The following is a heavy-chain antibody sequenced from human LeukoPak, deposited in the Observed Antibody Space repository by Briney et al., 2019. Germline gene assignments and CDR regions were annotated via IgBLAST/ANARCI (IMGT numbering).Heavy chain of an antibody. CDR2: IYYSETT. V-gene: IGHV4-39*01. CDR1: GGSIGTTNYY. D-gene: IGHD3-9*01. CDR3: ARQRADYFYYYVDV. Sequence: SETLSLTCTVSGGSIGTTNYYWGWLRQPPGKGLEWIGSIYYSETTYDNPSLESRVTVSIETSKNQFSLKLSSVTAADTAVYYCARQRADYFYYYVDVWGKGTTVTVS. J-gene: IGHJ6*03.